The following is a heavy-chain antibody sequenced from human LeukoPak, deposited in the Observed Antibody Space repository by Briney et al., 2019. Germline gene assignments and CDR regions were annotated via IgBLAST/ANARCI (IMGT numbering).Heavy chain of an antibody. Sequence: ASVKASCKASGYTFTSYGISWVRQAPGQGLEWMGWMNPNSGNTGYAQKFQGRVTMTRNTSISTAYMELSSLRSEDTAVYYCARAGGYCGRISCPYYFDYWGQGSLVAVSS. CDR1: GYTFTSYG. CDR2: MNPNSGNT. CDR3: ARAGGYCGRISCPYYFDY. J-gene: IGHJ4*02. D-gene: IGHD2-15*01. V-gene: IGHV1-8*02.